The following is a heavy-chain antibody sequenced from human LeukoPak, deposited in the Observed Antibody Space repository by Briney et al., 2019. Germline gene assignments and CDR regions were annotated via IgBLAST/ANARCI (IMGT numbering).Heavy chain of an antibody. CDR2: IYHSGST. V-gene: IGHV4-4*02. Sequence: SGTLSLTCAVSGGSISSSNWWSWVRQPPGKGLEWIGEIYHSGSTNYNPSLKSRVTISVDKSKNQFSLKLSSVTAADTAVYYCARDIGERGYSTGSDYWGQGTLVTVSS. J-gene: IGHJ4*02. CDR3: ARDIGERGYSTGSDY. D-gene: IGHD5-18*01. CDR1: GGSISSSNW.